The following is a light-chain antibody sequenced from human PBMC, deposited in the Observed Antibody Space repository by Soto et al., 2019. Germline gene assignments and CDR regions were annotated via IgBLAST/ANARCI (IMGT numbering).Light chain of an antibody. CDR2: GAS. Sequence: ELVLTQSPGTLSLSPGERATVSCRASQTVSSSHLAWYQQKPGQAPRLLIFGASSRATGIPDRFSGSGSGTDFTLTISRLEPEDFAVYFCQQYGSSPLTFGGGTKVDIK. CDR1: QTVSSSH. V-gene: IGKV3-20*01. CDR3: QQYGSSPLT. J-gene: IGKJ4*01.